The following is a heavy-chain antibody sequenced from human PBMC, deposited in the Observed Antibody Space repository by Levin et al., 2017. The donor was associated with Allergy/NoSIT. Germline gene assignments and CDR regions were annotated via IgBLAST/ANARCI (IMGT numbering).Heavy chain of an antibody. D-gene: IGHD3-10*01. CDR1: GYTFDDFW. Sequence: GESLKISCQASGYTFDDFWIGWVRQVPGKGLQWIGVIFPGDSDSRYSPSFESQVTVSVDKTISIAYLQWSNLKASDTGMYFCARRQDYYAAGSFDLWGQGTLVTVSS. J-gene: IGHJ4*02. CDR3: ARRQDYYAAGSFDL. CDR2: IFPGDSDS. V-gene: IGHV5-51*01.